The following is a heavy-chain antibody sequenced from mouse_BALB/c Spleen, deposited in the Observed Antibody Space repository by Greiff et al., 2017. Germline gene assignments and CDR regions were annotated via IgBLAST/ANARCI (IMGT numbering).Heavy chain of an antibody. Sequence: EVKLMESGGGLVKPGGSLKLSCAASGFTFSSYTMSWVRQTPEKRLEWVATISSGGSYTYYPDSVKGRFTISRDNAKNTLYLQMSSLKSEDTAMYYCTRGDYRYAWYFDVWDAGTTVTVSS. J-gene: IGHJ1*01. CDR1: GFTFSSYT. CDR3: TRGDYRYAWYFDV. CDR2: ISSGGSYT. D-gene: IGHD2-14*01. V-gene: IGHV5-6-4*01.